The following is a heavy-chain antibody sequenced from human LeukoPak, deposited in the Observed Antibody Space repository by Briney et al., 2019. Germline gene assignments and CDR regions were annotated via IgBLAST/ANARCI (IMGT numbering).Heavy chain of an antibody. Sequence: SETLSLTCTVSGASINSHFWSWIRQPAGKGLEWIGRIYISGSTNYNSSLHGRLTMSVDTSKNQFSLKLTSVTAADTAVYYCARALNPLPGTYYFDYWGQGTLVTVSS. D-gene: IGHD2-15*01. CDR1: GASINSHF. J-gene: IGHJ4*02. V-gene: IGHV4-4*07. CDR3: ARALNPLPGTYYFDY. CDR2: IYISGST.